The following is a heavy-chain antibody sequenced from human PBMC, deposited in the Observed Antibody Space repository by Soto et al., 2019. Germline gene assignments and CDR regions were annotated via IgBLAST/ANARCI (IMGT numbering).Heavy chain of an antibody. CDR3: ARDRGVGVADY. D-gene: IGHD2-15*01. CDR2: IWYDGSNK. CDR1: GFTFSSSG. V-gene: IGHV3-33*01. Sequence: VQLVESGGGVVQPGRSLRLSCAASGFTFSSSGMHWVRQAPGKGLEWVAVIWYDGSNKYYADSVKGRFTISRDNSKNTLYLQMNSLRAEDTAVYYCARDRGVGVADYWGQGTLVTVSS. J-gene: IGHJ4*02.